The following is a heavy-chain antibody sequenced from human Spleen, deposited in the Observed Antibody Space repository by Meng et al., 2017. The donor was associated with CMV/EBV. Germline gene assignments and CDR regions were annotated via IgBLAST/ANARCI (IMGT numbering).Heavy chain of an antibody. V-gene: IGHV3-7*01. D-gene: IGHD2-2*02. Sequence: GESLKISCAASGLTFRKSGMSWLRQVPGKGLEWVADISGDGREIYYVDSVKGRFTISRDNARNSLYMEMNSLRSEDTAVYYCIPHDCAMDVWGQGTTVTVSS. CDR3: IPHDCAMDV. J-gene: IGHJ6*02. CDR1: GLTFRKSG. CDR2: ISGDGREI.